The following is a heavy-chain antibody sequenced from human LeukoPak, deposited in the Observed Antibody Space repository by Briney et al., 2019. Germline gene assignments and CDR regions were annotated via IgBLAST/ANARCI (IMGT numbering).Heavy chain of an antibody. Sequence: SVKVSCTASGYTFTNYAMNWVRQAPGQGLEWMGGIIPIFGTANYAQKFQGRVTITADESTSTAYMELSSLRSEDTAVYYCARAGVARITMVRGAIIPSYYYYMDVWGKGTTVTISS. V-gene: IGHV1-69*13. D-gene: IGHD3-10*01. CDR2: IIPIFGTA. CDR3: ARAGVARITMVRGAIIPSYYYYMDV. J-gene: IGHJ6*03. CDR1: GYTFTNYA.